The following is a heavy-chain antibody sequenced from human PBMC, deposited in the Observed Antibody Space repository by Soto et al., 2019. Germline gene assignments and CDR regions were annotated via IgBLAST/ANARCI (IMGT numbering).Heavy chain of an antibody. Sequence: QVQLVQSGAEVKTPGASVKVSCRASGYSFRTHGISWVRQAPGQGLEWMGWISTYDDKTNFPQKFQGRITMTTATSTRTAYMELRSLRSDDTAVYFCARDLGYCNSSGCFRNWFDPWGQGTLVTVSS. J-gene: IGHJ5*02. CDR1: GYSFRTHG. CDR3: ARDLGYCNSSGCFRNWFDP. V-gene: IGHV1-18*01. CDR2: ISTYDDKT. D-gene: IGHD2-15*01.